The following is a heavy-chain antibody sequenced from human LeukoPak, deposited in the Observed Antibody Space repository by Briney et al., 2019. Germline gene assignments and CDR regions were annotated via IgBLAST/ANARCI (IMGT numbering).Heavy chain of an antibody. Sequence: PSETLSLTCSVSGGSIGSYFWSWIRQPPGKGPEWIGYVTYSGTTKNNPSLKSRVTVSLDTSKNQFSLKLTSVTAADTAVYYCAIRKYYDILTGYRKIPTSGFDPWGQGTLVTVSS. D-gene: IGHD3-9*01. CDR1: GGSIGSYF. CDR3: AIRKYYDILTGYRKIPTSGFDP. J-gene: IGHJ5*02. CDR2: VTYSGTT. V-gene: IGHV4-59*12.